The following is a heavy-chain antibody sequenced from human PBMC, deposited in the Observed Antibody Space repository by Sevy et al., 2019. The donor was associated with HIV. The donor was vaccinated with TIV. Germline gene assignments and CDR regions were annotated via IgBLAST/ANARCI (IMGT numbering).Heavy chain of an antibody. CDR1: RFTFSSYA. V-gene: IGHV3-30*04. CDR3: ARDNGGIAPN. CDR2: ISYDGSNK. J-gene: IGHJ4*02. Sequence: GGSLRLSCAASRFTFSSYAMHWVRQAPGKGLEWVAVISYDGSNKYYADSVKGRFTISRDNSKNTLYLQMNSLRAEDTAVYYCARDNGGIAPNWGLGTLVTAPQ. D-gene: IGHD6-13*01.